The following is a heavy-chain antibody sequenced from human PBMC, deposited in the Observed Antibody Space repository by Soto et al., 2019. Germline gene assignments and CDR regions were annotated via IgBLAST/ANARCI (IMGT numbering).Heavy chain of an antibody. J-gene: IGHJ5*02. CDR2: IYQSGST. CDR1: GGSINSGDYS. Sequence: QLQLQESGSGLVKPSQTLSLTCAVSGGSINSGDYSWIWIRQPPGEGLEWIGYIYQSGSTYYNPSPRSRVTVTLDRSKNQFSLKLSSMTAADTAVYYCARGSHERRPPNRFDPWGQGTLVTVSS. D-gene: IGHD1-1*01. CDR3: ARGSHERRPPNRFDP. V-gene: IGHV4-30-2*01.